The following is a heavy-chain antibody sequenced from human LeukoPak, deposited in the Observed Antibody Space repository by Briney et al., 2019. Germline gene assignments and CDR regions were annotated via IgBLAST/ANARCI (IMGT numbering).Heavy chain of an antibody. J-gene: IGHJ4*02. CDR1: GGSINSYF. V-gene: IGHV4-4*07. Sequence: SETLPLTCTVSGGSINSYFWTWIRQPAGKGLEWIGRIYTGGSTNYNPSLKSRVTMSVDTSKNQFSLKLNSVTAADTAVYHCARQEGGIVGPYWGQGTLVTVSS. CDR2: IYTGGST. D-gene: IGHD1-26*01. CDR3: ARQEGGIVGPY.